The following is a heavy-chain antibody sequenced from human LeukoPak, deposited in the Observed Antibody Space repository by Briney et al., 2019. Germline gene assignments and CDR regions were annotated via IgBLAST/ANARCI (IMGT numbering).Heavy chain of an antibody. Sequence: GGSLRLSCAASGFTFSSYWMNWVRQAPGKGLEWVSYISSSSSTIYYADSVKGRFTISRDNAKNSLYLQMNSLRAEDTAVYYCASYGDYGSFDYWGQGTLVTVSS. CDR3: ASYGDYGSFDY. CDR2: ISSSSSTI. J-gene: IGHJ4*02. CDR1: GFTFSSYW. V-gene: IGHV3-48*04. D-gene: IGHD4-17*01.